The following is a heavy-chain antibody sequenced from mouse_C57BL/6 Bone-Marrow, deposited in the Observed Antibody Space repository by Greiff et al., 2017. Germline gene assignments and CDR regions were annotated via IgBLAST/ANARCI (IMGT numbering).Heavy chain of an antibody. J-gene: IGHJ3*01. CDR3: ARDSSDYGFAY. Sequence: VQLQQSGPGLVKPSQSLSLTCSVTGYSITSGYYWNWIRQFPGNKLEWMGYISYDGSNNYNPSLKNRISITRDTSKNQFFLKLNSVTTEDTATYCCARDSSDYGFAYWGQGTLVTVSA. CDR2: ISYDGSN. CDR1: GYSITSGYY. V-gene: IGHV3-6*01. D-gene: IGHD3-2*02.